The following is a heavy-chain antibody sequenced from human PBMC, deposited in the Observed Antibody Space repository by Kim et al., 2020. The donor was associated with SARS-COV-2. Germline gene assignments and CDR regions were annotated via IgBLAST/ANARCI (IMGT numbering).Heavy chain of an antibody. CDR1: GFTFSSYS. CDR3: ARGIAAAGVSWIFHDY. Sequence: GGSLRLSCAASGFTFSSYSMNWVRQAPGKGLEWVSSISSSSSYIYYADSVKGRFTISRDNAKNSLYLQMNSLRAEDMAVYYCARGIAAAGVSWIFHDYWGQGTLVTVSS. D-gene: IGHD6-13*01. V-gene: IGHV3-21*01. CDR2: ISSSSSYI. J-gene: IGHJ4*02.